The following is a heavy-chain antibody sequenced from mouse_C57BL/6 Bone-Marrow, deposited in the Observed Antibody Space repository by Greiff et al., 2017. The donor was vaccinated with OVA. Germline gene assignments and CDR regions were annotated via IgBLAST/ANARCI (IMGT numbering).Heavy chain of an antibody. CDR3: ARIYYSNYVLYFGG. CDR2: IRNKANGYTT. Sequence: EVQLVESGGGLVQPGGSLSLSCAASGFTFTDYYMSWVRQPPGQALEWLGFIRNKANGYTTEYSASVKGRFTISRDNSQSILYLPMNALRAEDSAAYYCARIYYSNYVLYFGGWGTGTTVTV. J-gene: IGHJ1*03. CDR1: GFTFTDYY. V-gene: IGHV7-3*01. D-gene: IGHD2-5*01.